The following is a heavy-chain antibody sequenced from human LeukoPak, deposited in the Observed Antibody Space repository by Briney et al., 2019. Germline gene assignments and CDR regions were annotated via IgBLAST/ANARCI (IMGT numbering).Heavy chain of an antibody. CDR3: AKDGSWSCAD. Sequence: GGSLRLSCAASGFTFSSYAMSWVRQPPGKGLEWVSAISGSGGSTYYPDPVKGRFTISRDNSKNTLYLQMNSLRAEDTAVYYCAKDGSWSCADWGQGTLVTVSS. D-gene: IGHD2-8*02. CDR1: GFTFSSYA. CDR2: ISGSGGST. J-gene: IGHJ4*02. V-gene: IGHV3-23*01.